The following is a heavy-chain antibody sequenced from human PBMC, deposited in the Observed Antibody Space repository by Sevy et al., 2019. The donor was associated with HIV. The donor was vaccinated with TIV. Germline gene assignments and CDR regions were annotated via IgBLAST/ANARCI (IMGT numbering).Heavy chain of an antibody. V-gene: IGHV3-43D*04. J-gene: IGHJ4*01. D-gene: IGHD1-26*01. Sequence: GGSLRLSCAASGFTFDDYAMHWVRQAPGKGLEWVSLISWDGGSTYYADSVKGRFTISRDNSKNSLYLQMNSLRAEDTALYYXAKGLIVXATTGGXXPFXXXXXGTLVTVSS. CDR2: ISWDGGST. CDR1: GFTFDDYA. CDR3: AKGLIVXATTGGXXPFXX.